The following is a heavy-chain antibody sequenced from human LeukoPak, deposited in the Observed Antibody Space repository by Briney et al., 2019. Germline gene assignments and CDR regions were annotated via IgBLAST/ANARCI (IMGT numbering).Heavy chain of an antibody. CDR3: ARDQGELWFGVPQYYYYMDV. V-gene: IGHV3-7*01. D-gene: IGHD3-10*01. J-gene: IGHJ6*03. CDR2: IKQDGSEK. Sequence: PGGSLRLSCAASGFTFSSYWMSWVRQAPGKGLEWVANIKQDGSEKYYVDSVKGRFTISRDNAKNSLYLQMNSLRAEDTAVYYCARDQGELWFGVPQYYYYMDVWGKGTTVTISS. CDR1: GFTFSSYW.